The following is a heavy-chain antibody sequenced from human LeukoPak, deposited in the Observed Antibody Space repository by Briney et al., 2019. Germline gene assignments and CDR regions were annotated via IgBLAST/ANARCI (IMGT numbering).Heavy chain of an antibody. V-gene: IGHV3-15*01. Sequence: GGSLRLSCAASGFTFSNAWMSWVRQAPGKGLEWVGRIKSKAAGGTTDYAAPVKGRFTLSRDDSKNTLYLQMNSLKTEDTAVYYCTTEGVRYSYVVGLFDYWGQGTLVTVSS. D-gene: IGHD5-18*01. CDR2: IKSKAAGGTT. CDR1: GFTFSNAW. J-gene: IGHJ4*02. CDR3: TTEGVRYSYVVGLFDY.